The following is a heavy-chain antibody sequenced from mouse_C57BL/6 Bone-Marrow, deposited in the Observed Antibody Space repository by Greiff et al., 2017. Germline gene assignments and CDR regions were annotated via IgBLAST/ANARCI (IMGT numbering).Heavy chain of an antibody. V-gene: IGHV1-18*01. CDR2: INPNNGGT. Sequence: EVKLMESGPELVKPGASVKIPCKASGYTFTDYNMDWVKQSHGKSLEWIGDINPNNGGTIYNQKFKGKATLTVAKSSSTAYMELRRLTSEDTAVYYCARGDGSSYYFDYWGQGTTRTVSS. CDR1: GYTFTDYN. CDR3: ARGDGSSYYFDY. J-gene: IGHJ2*01. D-gene: IGHD1-1*01.